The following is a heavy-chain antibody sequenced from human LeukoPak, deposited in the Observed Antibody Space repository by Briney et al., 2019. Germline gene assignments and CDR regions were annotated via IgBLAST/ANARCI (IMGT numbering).Heavy chain of an antibody. Sequence: SETLSLTCTVSGGSISSNNYYWGWNRQPPGKGLEWIGSIYYSGSTYSNPSLKSRVTISVDTSKNQFSLKLSSVTAADTAVYYCARQGAIAGERYFDYWGQGTLVTVSS. V-gene: IGHV4-39*01. CDR3: ARQGAIAGERYFDY. CDR2: IYYSGST. J-gene: IGHJ4*02. CDR1: GGSISSNNYY. D-gene: IGHD7-27*01.